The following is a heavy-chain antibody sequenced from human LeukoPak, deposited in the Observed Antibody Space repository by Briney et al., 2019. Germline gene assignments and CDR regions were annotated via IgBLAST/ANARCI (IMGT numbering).Heavy chain of an antibody. CDR3: ARVYGKPEYYFDY. J-gene: IGHJ4*02. CDR2: ISYDGSNK. V-gene: IGHV3-30*04. D-gene: IGHD4-17*01. Sequence: PGGSLRLSCAASGFTFSSYAMHWVRQAPGKGLEWVAVISYDGSNKYYADSVKGQFTISRDSSKNTLYLQMNSLRAEDTAVYYCARVYGKPEYYFDYWGQGTLVTVSS. CDR1: GFTFSSYA.